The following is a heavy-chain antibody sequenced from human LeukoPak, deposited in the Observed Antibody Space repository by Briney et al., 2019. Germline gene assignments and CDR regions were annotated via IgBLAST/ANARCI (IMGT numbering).Heavy chain of an antibody. CDR1: GFTFSSYA. Sequence: GGSLRLSCAASGFTFSSYAMHWVRQAPGKGLEWVAVISYDGSNKYYADSVKGRFTISRDNSKNTLYLQMSSLRAEDTAVYYCARDRSYGDPYYYYGMDVWGQETTVTVSS. J-gene: IGHJ6*02. CDR2: ISYDGSNK. V-gene: IGHV3-30-3*01. CDR3: ARDRSYGDPYYYYGMDV. D-gene: IGHD4-17*01.